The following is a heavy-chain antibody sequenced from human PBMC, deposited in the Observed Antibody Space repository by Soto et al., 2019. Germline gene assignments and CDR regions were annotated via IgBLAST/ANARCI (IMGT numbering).Heavy chain of an antibody. Sequence: GGSLRLSCAASGFTVSSNYMSWVRQAPGKGLEWVSVIYSGGSTYYADSVKGRFTISRDNSKNTLYLQMNSLRAEDTAVYYCARDRKAAASYYYYYGMDVWGQGTTVTVSS. V-gene: IGHV3-53*01. CDR3: ARDRKAAASYYYYYGMDV. CDR2: IYSGGST. D-gene: IGHD6-13*01. CDR1: GFTVSSNY. J-gene: IGHJ6*02.